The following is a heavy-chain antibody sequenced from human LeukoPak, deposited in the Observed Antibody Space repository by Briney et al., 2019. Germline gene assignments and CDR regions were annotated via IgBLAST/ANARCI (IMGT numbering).Heavy chain of an antibody. J-gene: IGHJ6*02. D-gene: IGHD3-16*01. CDR2: INPNSGGT. CDR3: ATIMITFGGVDLYGMDV. Sequence: ASVKVSCKASGYTFTGYHMHWVRQAPGQGLEWMGWINPNSGGTNYAQKFQGRVTMTRDTSISTAYMELSRLRSDDTAVYYCATIMITFGGVDLYGMDVWGQGTTVTVSS. CDR1: GYTFTGYH. V-gene: IGHV1-2*02.